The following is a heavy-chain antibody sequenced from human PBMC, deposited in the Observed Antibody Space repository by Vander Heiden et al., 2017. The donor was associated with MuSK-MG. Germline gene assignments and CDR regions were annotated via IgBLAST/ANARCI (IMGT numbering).Heavy chain of an antibody. J-gene: IGHJ5*02. CDR2: IYYSGST. CDR1: GGSISSSSYY. CDR3: ARVFWITMIGLDP. V-gene: IGHV4-39*07. D-gene: IGHD3-22*01. Sequence: QLQLQESGPGLVKPSETLSLTCTVSGGSISSSSYYWGWIRQPPGKGLEWIGSIYYSGSTYYNPSLKSRVTISVDTSKNQFSLKLSSVTAADTAVYYCARVFWITMIGLDPWGQGTLVTVSS.